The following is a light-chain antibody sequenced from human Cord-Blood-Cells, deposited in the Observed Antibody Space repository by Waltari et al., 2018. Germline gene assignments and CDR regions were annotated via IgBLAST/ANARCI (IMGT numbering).Light chain of an antibody. J-gene: IGKJ5*01. Sequence: DIVMTQSPDSLAVSLGERATINCKSSQSVLYSSNNKNYLAWYQQKPGQPPMLLIYWASTREAGVPDRFSGSGSGTDFTLTSSSLQAEDVAVYYCQQYYSTITFGQGTRLEIK. CDR2: WAS. V-gene: IGKV4-1*01. CDR1: QSVLYSSNNKNY. CDR3: QQYYSTIT.